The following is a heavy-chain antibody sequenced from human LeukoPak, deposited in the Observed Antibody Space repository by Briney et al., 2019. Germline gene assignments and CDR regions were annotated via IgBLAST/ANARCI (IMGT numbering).Heavy chain of an antibody. CDR3: ARGVTSTSIQPVF. CDR1: GFTFSRYS. D-gene: IGHD5-18*01. J-gene: IGHJ2*01. CDR2: ISADGGST. Sequence: PGGSLRLSCAASGFTFSRYSMNWVRQAPGKGLQWVSAISADGGSTYYADSVKGRFAISRDNSKNTLHLQMHTLGAEDTAVYYCARGVTSTSIQPVFWGRGTLVTVSS. V-gene: IGHV3-23*01.